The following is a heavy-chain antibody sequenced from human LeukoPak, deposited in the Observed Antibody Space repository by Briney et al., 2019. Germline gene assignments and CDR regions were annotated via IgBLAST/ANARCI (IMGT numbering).Heavy chain of an antibody. Sequence: GGSLRLSCAASGFTFSSYSMNWVRQAPGKGLEWVSSISSSSSYIYYADSVKGRFTISRDNAKNSLYLQMNSLRAEDTAVYYCARDPPYRIAAAVTPFDYWGQGTLVTVSS. J-gene: IGHJ4*02. V-gene: IGHV3-21*01. CDR1: GFTFSSYS. D-gene: IGHD6-13*01. CDR2: ISSSSSYI. CDR3: ARDPPYRIAAAVTPFDY.